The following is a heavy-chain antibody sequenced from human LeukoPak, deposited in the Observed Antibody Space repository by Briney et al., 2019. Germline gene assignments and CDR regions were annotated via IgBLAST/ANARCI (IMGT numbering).Heavy chain of an antibody. D-gene: IGHD6-13*01. CDR3: AAMTLAAGGYYFGY. CDR2: IYYSGST. Sequence: SETLSLTCTVSGGSMTSGVFYWSWIRQHPGKGLECIGYIYYSGSTYYNPSLKSRVSISVDTSENQFSLKLSSVTAADTAVYYCAAMTLAAGGYYFGYWGRGTLVTVSS. V-gene: IGHV4-31*03. J-gene: IGHJ4*02. CDR1: GGSMTSGVFY.